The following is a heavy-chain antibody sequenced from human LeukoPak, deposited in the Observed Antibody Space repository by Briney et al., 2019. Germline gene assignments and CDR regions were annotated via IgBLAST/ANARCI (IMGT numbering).Heavy chain of an antibody. D-gene: IGHD2-2*01. CDR1: GGSISSSNW. J-gene: IGHJ6*02. Sequence: SGTLSLTCAVSGGSISSSNWWSWVRQPPGKGLEWIGEIYHSGSTNYNPSLKSRVTISVDKSKNQFSLKLSSVTAADTAVYYCASWGGYCSSTSCFPMDVWGQGTTVIVSS. V-gene: IGHV4-4*02. CDR3: ASWGGYCSSTSCFPMDV. CDR2: IYHSGST.